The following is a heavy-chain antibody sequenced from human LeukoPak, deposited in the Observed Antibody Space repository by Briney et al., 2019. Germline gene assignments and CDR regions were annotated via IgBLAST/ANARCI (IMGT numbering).Heavy chain of an antibody. CDR1: GYTFTSYY. CDR2: INLSGGNT. D-gene: IGHD5-18*01. V-gene: IGHV1-46*01. Sequence: GASVKVSCKASGYTFTSYYIHWVRQAPGQGLEWMGIINLSGGNTIYAQKFQVRVTMTRDTSTSTVYMELSSLRSEDTAVYYCARTQRGYNYGYQYYYYGLDVWGQGTTVTVSS. J-gene: IGHJ6*02. CDR3: ARTQRGYNYGYQYYYYGLDV.